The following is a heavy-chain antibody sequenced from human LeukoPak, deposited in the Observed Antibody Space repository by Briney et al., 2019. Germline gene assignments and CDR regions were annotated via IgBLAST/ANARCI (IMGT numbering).Heavy chain of an antibody. D-gene: IGHD2-2*01. CDR3: ARHSGRGVPAAFPFDY. CDR1: GYSISSGYY. V-gene: IGHV4-38-2*01. Sequence: PSETLSLTCAVSGYSISSGYYWGWIRQPPGKGLEWIGSIYHSGSTYYNPSLKSRVTISVDTSKNQFPLKLSSVTAADTAVYYCARHSGRGVPAAFPFDYWGQGTLVTVSS. J-gene: IGHJ4*02. CDR2: IYHSGST.